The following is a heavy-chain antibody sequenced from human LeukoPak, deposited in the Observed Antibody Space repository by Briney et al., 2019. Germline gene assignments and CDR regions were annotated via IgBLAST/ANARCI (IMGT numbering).Heavy chain of an antibody. J-gene: IGHJ5*01. V-gene: IGHV3-7*05. Sequence: PGGSLRLSCAASGFTFSTYWMSWVRQAPGKGLEWVANIKQDGGEKYYVDSVKGRFTISRGNAQNSLYLHMNSLRAEDTAVYFCARWGYSSGWYWFDSWGQGTLVTVSS. CDR3: ARWGYSSGWYWFDS. CDR2: IKQDGGEK. D-gene: IGHD6-19*01. CDR1: GFTFSTYW.